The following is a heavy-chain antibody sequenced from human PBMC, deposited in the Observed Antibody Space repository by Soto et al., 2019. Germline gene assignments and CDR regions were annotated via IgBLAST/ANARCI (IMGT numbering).Heavy chain of an antibody. V-gene: IGHV3-73*01. D-gene: IGHD3-3*01. CDR2: IRSKGNNYAT. CDR3: SRQASDFWSGKPQYYMDV. Sequence: EVQLVESGGGLVQPGGSLKLSCAASGFTFSGSAMHWVRQASGEGLEWVGRIRSKGNNYATAYGASLKGRFTISRDDSKNTAYLQMNSLNPEDTAVYYCSRQASDFWSGKPQYYMDVWGKGTTVTVSS. CDR1: GFTFSGSA. J-gene: IGHJ6*03.